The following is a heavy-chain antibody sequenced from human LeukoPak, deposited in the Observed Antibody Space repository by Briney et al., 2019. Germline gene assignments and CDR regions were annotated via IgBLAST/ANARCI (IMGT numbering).Heavy chain of an antibody. V-gene: IGHV4-61*02. D-gene: IGHD5-18*01. J-gene: IGHJ5*02. CDR2: SYTSGST. Sequence: SQTLSLTCTVSGDSISSGFYYWSWTRQPAGKGLEWIGRSYTSGSTNYNPSLKSRVTISVDTSKNQFSLKLSSVTAADTAVYYCARSGYSHGYYTNWFDPWGQGTLVTVSS. CDR1: GDSISSGFYY. CDR3: ARSGYSHGYYTNWFDP.